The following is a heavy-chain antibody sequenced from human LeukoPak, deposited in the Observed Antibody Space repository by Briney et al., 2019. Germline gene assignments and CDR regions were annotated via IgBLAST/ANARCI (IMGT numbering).Heavy chain of an antibody. CDR2: INSDGSST. V-gene: IGHV3-74*01. CDR3: GRVARTTAMYTD. Sequence: GGSLRLSCAASGFTFSSYYMHWVRQAPGKGLVWVSNINSDGSSTSYADSVKGRFTISRDNAKNTLYLQMNSLTADDTAVYYCGRVARTTAMYTDWGQGALVTVSS. J-gene: IGHJ4*02. D-gene: IGHD5-18*01. CDR1: GFTFSSYY.